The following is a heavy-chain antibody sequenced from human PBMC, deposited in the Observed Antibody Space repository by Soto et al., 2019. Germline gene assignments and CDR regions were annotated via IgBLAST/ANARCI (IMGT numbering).Heavy chain of an antibody. CDR1: GFTVSSNY. CDR2: IYSGGST. J-gene: IGHJ6*02. CDR3: AINYYYKGLDL. Sequence: LRLSCAASGFTVSSNYMSWVRQAPGKGLDWESGIYSGGSTYYADSVKGRFTISRDHSKNTLYLHMNSLRAEDTAVYYCAINYYYKGLDLWGQGTTVTVSS. V-gene: IGHV3-53*01.